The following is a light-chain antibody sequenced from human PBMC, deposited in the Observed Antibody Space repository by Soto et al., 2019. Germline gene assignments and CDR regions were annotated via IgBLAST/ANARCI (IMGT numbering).Light chain of an antibody. V-gene: IGLV1-40*01. CDR3: QAYDYSLTAFV. Sequence: QSVLTQPPSVSGVPGQRVTISCTGNNSNLGAGYDVHWYQQLPGAAPKLVVFGNRNRPSGVPERFSGSKSGTSASLAITGRQAEDEADYYCQAYDYSLTAFVFGGGTKLTVL. CDR2: GNR. CDR1: NSNLGAGYD. J-gene: IGLJ3*02.